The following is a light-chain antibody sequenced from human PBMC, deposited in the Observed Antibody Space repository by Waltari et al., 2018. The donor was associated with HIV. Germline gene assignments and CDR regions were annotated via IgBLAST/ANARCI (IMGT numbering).Light chain of an antibody. CDR2: EVT. J-gene: IGLJ1*01. V-gene: IGLV2-23*02. CDR3: CSCPRSGIRYV. CDR1: RSNVGRDDT. Sequence: QSALTQPASVSGSPGQSITISCTGPRSNVGRDDTVSWYQQHPGEAPKLIIYEVTKRPSGVSNRFSGSKSGNTASLTISGLQAEDEADYYCCSCPRSGIRYVFGTGTKVTVL.